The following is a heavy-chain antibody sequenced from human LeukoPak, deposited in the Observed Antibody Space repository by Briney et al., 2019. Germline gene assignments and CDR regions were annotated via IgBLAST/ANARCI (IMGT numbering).Heavy chain of an antibody. CDR1: SASITGLY. Sequence: SETLSLTCTVSSASITGLYWSWIRQPPGERLEWIGYIYSNGSVNYNPSLKSRVTLSVDTSKNQFSLKVSSVTAADTAVYYCARAQGFYDSSGLDYWGQGTLVTVSS. CDR3: ARAQGFYDSSGLDY. J-gene: IGHJ4*02. CDR2: IYSNGSV. V-gene: IGHV4-59*11. D-gene: IGHD3-22*01.